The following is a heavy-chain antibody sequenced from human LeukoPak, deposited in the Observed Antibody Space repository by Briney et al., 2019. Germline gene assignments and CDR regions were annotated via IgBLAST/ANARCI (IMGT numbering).Heavy chain of an antibody. V-gene: IGHV1-8*01. J-gene: IGHJ5*02. D-gene: IGHD2-2*02. CDR1: GYTFTSYD. CDR2: MSPNSGNT. Sequence: AAVKVSCKASGYTFTSYDINWVRQATGQGLEWMGWMSPNSGNTGYAQKFQGRVTMTRNTSISTAYMELSSLRSEDTAVYYCARGLYCSSTSCYTSYWFDPWGQGTLVTVSS. CDR3: ARGLYCSSTSCYTSYWFDP.